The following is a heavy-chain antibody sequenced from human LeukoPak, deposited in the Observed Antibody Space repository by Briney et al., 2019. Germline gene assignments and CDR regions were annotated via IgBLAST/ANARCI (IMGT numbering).Heavy chain of an antibody. CDR3: ASSESGGYLFAY. V-gene: IGHV6-1*01. J-gene: IGHJ4*02. D-gene: IGHD3-22*01. CDR1: GDSVSSNSAT. Sequence: SQTLSLTCAISGDSVSSNSATWNWIRQSPSRGLEWLGRTYYRSKWSNDYAVSVKSRITINPDISKNLFSLQLNSVTPEDTAVYFCASSESGGYLFAYWGQGTLVTVSS. CDR2: TYYRSKWSN.